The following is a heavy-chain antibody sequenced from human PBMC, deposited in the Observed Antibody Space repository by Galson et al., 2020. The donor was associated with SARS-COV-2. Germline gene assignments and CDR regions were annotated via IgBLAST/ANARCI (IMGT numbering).Heavy chain of an antibody. J-gene: IGHJ6*02. CDR1: GFSLSTSGVG. CDR2: IYWDDDK. CDR3: AHRPPPSDYYYYGMDV. V-gene: IGHV2-5*02. D-gene: IGHD3-10*01. Sequence: SGPTLVKPTQTLTLTCTFSGFSLSTSGVGVGWIRQPPGKALEWLALIYWDDDKRYSPSLKSRLTITKDTSKNQVILTMTNMDPVDTATYHCAHRPPPSDYYYYGMDVWGQGTTVTVSS.